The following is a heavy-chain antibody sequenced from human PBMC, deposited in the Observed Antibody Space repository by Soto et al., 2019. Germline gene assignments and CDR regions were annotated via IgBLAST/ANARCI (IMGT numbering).Heavy chain of an antibody. D-gene: IGHD6-19*01. CDR2: IRRKANSYTT. J-gene: IGHJ6*02. V-gene: IGHV3-72*01. CDR1: GLIFSDYH. Sequence: EVQLVESGGGLVQPGGSLRLSCAASGLIFSDYHMDWVRQAPGKGLEWVGRIRRKANSYTTEYAASVKGRFTISRDHSKTSLYLQTNRLKSEDTAVYYCAMLGGWSGGSSGMDVWGQGTTVTVSS. CDR3: AMLGGWSGGSSGMDV.